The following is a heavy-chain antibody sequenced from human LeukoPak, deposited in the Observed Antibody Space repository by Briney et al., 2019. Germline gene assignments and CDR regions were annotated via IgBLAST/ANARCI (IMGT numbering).Heavy chain of an antibody. CDR3: ARGGWGYSGLQY. D-gene: IGHD4-23*01. Sequence: GGSLRLSCSASGFTFSNVWMNWVRQAPGKGLEWVANINQDGTTTNHGDSVKGRFTVSRDNAKHSLYLQMNILRVEDTALYYCARGGWGYSGLQYWGQGNLVTVSS. CDR1: GFTFSNVW. CDR2: INQDGTTT. V-gene: IGHV3-7*01. J-gene: IGHJ4*02.